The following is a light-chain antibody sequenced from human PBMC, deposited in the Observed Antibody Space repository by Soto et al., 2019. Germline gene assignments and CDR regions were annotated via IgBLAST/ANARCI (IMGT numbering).Light chain of an antibody. V-gene: IGLV2-14*01. CDR3: SSYTTSNAYV. Sequence: QSVLTQPASGAGSPGQSITISCTGTSSDVGGYNYVSWYQLHPGKAPKLMVYEVSNRPSGVSNRFSGSKSRNKASLTISGLQAEDEADYYCSSYTTSNAYVFGTSTQVT. CDR2: EVS. CDR1: SSDVGGYNY. J-gene: IGLJ1*01.